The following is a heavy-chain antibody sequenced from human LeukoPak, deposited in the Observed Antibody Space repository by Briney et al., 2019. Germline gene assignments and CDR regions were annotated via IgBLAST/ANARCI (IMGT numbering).Heavy chain of an antibody. CDR2: ISGSGGST. CDR3: AKAPTYYYGSGSYSVLDY. D-gene: IGHD3-10*01. Sequence: GGSLRLSCAASGFSFSSYAMIWVRQAPGKGLEWVSAISGSGGSTHYADSVKGRFTISRDNSKNTLYLQMNSLRAEDTAVYYCAKAPTYYYGSGSYSVLDYWGQGTLVTVSS. J-gene: IGHJ4*02. CDR1: GFSFSSYA. V-gene: IGHV3-23*01.